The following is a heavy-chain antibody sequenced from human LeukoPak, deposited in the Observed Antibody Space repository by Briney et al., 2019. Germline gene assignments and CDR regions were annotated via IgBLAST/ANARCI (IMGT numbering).Heavy chain of an antibody. CDR3: ARGDAFSGDH. CDR2: IHPEGNEK. CDR1: GFTFRNFW. J-gene: IGHJ4*02. V-gene: IGHV3-7*04. Sequence: GGSLRLSCAASGFTFRNFWMSWVRQAPGRGLEWVANIHPEGNEKYHVESVKVRFTISRDNAKSSLFLQMNGLRAEGTAVYYCARGDAFSGDHWGQGTLVTVSS.